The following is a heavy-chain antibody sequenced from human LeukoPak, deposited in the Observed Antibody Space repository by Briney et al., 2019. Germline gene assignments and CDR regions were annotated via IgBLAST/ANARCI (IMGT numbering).Heavy chain of an antibody. J-gene: IGHJ4*02. CDR3: ARLNSGWGIPDY. V-gene: IGHV3-20*04. D-gene: IGHD6-25*01. CDR1: GFTFDDYG. CDR2: INWNGGST. Sequence: GGSLRLSCAASGFTFDDYGMSWVRQAPGKGLEWVSGINWNGGSTGYADSVKGRFTISRDNAKNSLYLQMNSLRVGDTAIYYCARLNSGWGIPDYWGQGTLVTVSS.